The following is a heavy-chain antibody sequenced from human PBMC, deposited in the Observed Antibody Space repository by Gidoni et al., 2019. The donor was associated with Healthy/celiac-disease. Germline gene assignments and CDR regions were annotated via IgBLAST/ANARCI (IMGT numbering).Heavy chain of an antibody. J-gene: IGHJ5*02. Sequence: EVQLVESGGGLVKPGGSLRLSCAASGFPFGSYSMNWVRQAPGKGLEWVSSISSSSSYIYYADSVKGRFTISRDNAKNSLYLQMNSLRAEDTAVYYCARQLHPDYDFWTPPRYWFDPWGQGTLVTVSS. CDR1: GFPFGSYS. D-gene: IGHD3-3*01. CDR2: ISSSSSYI. V-gene: IGHV3-21*01. CDR3: ARQLHPDYDFWTPPRYWFDP.